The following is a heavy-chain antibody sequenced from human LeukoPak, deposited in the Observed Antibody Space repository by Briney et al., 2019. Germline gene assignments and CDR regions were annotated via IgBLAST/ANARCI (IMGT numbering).Heavy chain of an antibody. CDR3: VKDRGGSPFYGMDA. CDR2: ISGSGGAGT. CDR1: GFTFSSYA. D-gene: IGHD1-26*01. V-gene: IGHV3-23*01. J-gene: IGHJ6*02. Sequence: GGSLRLSCAGSGFTFSSYAMSWVRQAPGKGLEWVSTISGSGGAGTYYADSVKGRFTVSRDNSRNTLYLPMNSLRAEDTAVYYCVKDRGGSPFYGMDAWGQGTTVTVSS.